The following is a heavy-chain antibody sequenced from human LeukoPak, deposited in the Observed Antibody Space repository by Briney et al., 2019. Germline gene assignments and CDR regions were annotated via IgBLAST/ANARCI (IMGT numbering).Heavy chain of an antibody. CDR2: INHSGST. J-gene: IGHJ3*02. V-gene: IGHV4-34*01. D-gene: IGHD2-21*02. Sequence: SETLSLTCAVHGGSFSGYYWSWIRQPPGKGLEWIGEINHSGSTNYNPSLKSRVTISVDTSKNQFSLKLSSVTAADTAVYYCARGWGTYCGGDCYSVDDAFDIWGQGTMVTVSS. CDR1: GGSFSGYY. CDR3: ARGWGTYCGGDCYSVDDAFDI.